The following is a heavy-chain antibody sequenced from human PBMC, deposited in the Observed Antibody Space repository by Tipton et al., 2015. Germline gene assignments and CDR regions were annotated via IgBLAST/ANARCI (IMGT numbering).Heavy chain of an antibody. CDR2: MNPDNGHT. Sequence: QSGAEVKKPGASVKVSCKASGYTFTNYDINWVRQAPGQGLEWIAWMNPDNGHTGYAQKFQGRVTVTRNTSITTAYMELSSLKSEDTAVYYCTRSLTHYDVLTGYYGFHGLDVWGRGTTVIVS. CDR1: GYTFTNYD. V-gene: IGHV1-8*01. D-gene: IGHD3-9*01. J-gene: IGHJ6*02. CDR3: TRSLTHYDVLTGYYGFHGLDV.